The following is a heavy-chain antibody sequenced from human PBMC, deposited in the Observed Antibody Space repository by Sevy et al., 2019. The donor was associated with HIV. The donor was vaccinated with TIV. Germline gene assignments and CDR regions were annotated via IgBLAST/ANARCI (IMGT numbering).Heavy chain of an antibody. CDR3: AGHWPGEDIVVEVAALAFDM. V-gene: IGHV5-51*01. D-gene: IGHD2-15*01. J-gene: IGHJ3*02. CDR1: GYSFTSYW. CDR2: IYPGDSDT. Sequence: GESLKISCKGSGYSFTSYWIGWVRQMPGKGLEWMGIIYPGDSDTRYSPAFQGQVPISADKSISTAYLQWSSLKASDTAMYYCAGHWPGEDIVVEVAALAFDMWGQGTMVTVSS.